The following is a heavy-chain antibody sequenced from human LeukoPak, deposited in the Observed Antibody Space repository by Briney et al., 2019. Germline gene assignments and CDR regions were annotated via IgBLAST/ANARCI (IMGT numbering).Heavy chain of an antibody. CDR1: GFTFSSYA. J-gene: IGHJ4*02. CDR2: ISYDGSNK. V-gene: IGHV3-30*04. Sequence: PGGSLRLSCAASGFTFSSYAMHWVRQAPGKGLEWVAVISYDGSNKYYADSVKGRFTISRDNSKNTLYLQMNSLRAEDTAVYYCARDYFSITMTHYFDYWGQGTLVTVSS. D-gene: IGHD3-22*01. CDR3: ARDYFSITMTHYFDY.